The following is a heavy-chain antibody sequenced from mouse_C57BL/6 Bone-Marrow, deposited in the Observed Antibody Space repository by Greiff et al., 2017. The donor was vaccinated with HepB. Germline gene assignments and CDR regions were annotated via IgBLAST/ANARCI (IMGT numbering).Heavy chain of an antibody. Sequence: EVKLVESGPELVKPGASVKISCKASGYSFTGYYMNWVKQSPEKSLEWIGEINPSTGGTTYNQKFKAKATLTVDKSSSTAYMQLKSLTSEDSAVYYCARSPYYYGSSYWYFDVWGTGTTVTVSS. CDR1: GYSFTGYY. J-gene: IGHJ1*03. V-gene: IGHV1-42*01. CDR3: ARSPYYYGSSYWYFDV. CDR2: INPSTGGT. D-gene: IGHD1-1*01.